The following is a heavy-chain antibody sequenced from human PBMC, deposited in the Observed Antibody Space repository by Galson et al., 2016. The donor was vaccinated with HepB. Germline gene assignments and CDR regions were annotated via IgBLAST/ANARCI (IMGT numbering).Heavy chain of an antibody. Sequence: SLRLSCAASGFAFENYAMHWVRQVPGGGLEWLSGISWNGGRIDYADSVKGRFFISRDKASSSLYLQMNNLKPEDTAHYYFGKTRTIFGVVPKYYFDYWGQGVSVTVSS. CDR1: GFAFENYA. CDR2: ISWNGGRI. D-gene: IGHD3-3*01. CDR3: GKTRTIFGVVPKYYFDY. J-gene: IGHJ4*01. V-gene: IGHV3-9*01.